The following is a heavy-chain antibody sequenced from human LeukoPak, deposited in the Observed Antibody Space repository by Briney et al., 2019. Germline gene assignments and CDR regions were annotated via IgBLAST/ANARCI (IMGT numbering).Heavy chain of an antibody. CDR1: GGSISSYY. J-gene: IGHJ4*02. CDR3: ASLEKGSFDY. CDR2: IYYSGST. Sequence: SETLSLTCTVSGGSISSYYWSWIRQPPGKGLEWIGYIYYSGSTNYNPSLKSRVTISVDTSKNQFSLKLGSVTAADTAVYYCASLEKGSFDYWGQGTLVTVSS. V-gene: IGHV4-59*08.